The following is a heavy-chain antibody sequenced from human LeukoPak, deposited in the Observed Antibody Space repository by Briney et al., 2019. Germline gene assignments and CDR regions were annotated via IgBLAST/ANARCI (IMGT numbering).Heavy chain of an antibody. D-gene: IGHD2-15*01. J-gene: IGHJ4*02. CDR1: GDTLSSHG. CDR2: IIPIFGTV. Sequence: SVKVSCKASGDTLSSHGFSWVRQAPGQGLEWMGGIIPIFGTVNYAQNFQGRVTITADESTSTAYMDLSSLRSEDTAVYYCARHYCSGGSCYSIFDYWGQGTLVTVSS. V-gene: IGHV1-69*13. CDR3: ARHYCSGGSCYSIFDY.